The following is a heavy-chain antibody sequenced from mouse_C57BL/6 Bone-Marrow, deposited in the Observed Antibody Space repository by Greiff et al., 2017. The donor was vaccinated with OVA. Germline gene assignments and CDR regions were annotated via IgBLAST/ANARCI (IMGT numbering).Heavy chain of an antibody. CDR2: IYPRSGNT. J-gene: IGHJ3*01. V-gene: IGHV1-81*01. D-gene: IGHD2-10*02. CDR3: ARGVWLSPFAY. CDR1: GYTFTSYG. Sequence: VHLVESGAELARPGASVKLSCKASGYTFTSYGISWVKQRTGQGLEWIGEIYPRSGNTYYNEKFKGKATLTADKSSSTAYMELRSLTSEDSAVYFCARGVWLSPFAYWGQGTLVTVSA.